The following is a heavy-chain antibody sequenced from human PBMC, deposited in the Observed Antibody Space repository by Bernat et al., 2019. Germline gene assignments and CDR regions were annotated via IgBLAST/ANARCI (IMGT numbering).Heavy chain of an antibody. D-gene: IGHD1-20*01. J-gene: IGHJ5*02. CDR2: IYSGGST. CDR1: GFIVSSNY. Sequence: EVQLVETGGGLIQPGGSLRLSCAASGFIVSSNYMSWVRQAPGKGLEWVSVIYSGGSTHYADSVKGRFTISRDNSKNTLYLQMNSLRAEDTAVYYCAGSNWNDQTVPWGQGTLVTVSS. V-gene: IGHV3-53*02. CDR3: AGSNWNDQTVP.